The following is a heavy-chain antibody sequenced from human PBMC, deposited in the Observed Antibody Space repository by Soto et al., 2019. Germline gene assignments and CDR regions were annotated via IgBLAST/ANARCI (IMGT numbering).Heavy chain of an antibody. CDR2: ISYDGSNK. CDR1: GFTFSSYG. V-gene: IGHV3-30*18. J-gene: IGHJ4*02. D-gene: IGHD6-13*01. CDR3: AKDGSSSWTFDY. Sequence: GGSLRLSCAASGFTFSSYGMHWVRQAPGKGLEWVAVISYDGSNKYYADSVKGRFTISRDNSKNTLYLQMNSLRAEDTAVYYCAKDGSSSWTFDYWGQGT.